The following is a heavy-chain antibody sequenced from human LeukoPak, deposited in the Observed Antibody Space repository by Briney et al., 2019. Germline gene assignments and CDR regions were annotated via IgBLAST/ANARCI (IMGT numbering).Heavy chain of an antibody. Sequence: SETLSLTCTVSGGSISSGGYYWSWIRQPPGKGLEWIGYIYHSGSTYYNPSLKSRVTISVDTSKNQFSLKLDSVTAADTAVYYCARGGWSDPNWFDPWGQGILVTVSS. CDR3: ARGGWSDPNWFDP. CDR1: GGSISSGGYY. V-gene: IGHV4-30-2*01. CDR2: IYHSGST. D-gene: IGHD1-1*01. J-gene: IGHJ5*02.